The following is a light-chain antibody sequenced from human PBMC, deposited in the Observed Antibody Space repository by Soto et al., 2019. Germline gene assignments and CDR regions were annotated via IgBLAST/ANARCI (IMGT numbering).Light chain of an antibody. CDR3: SSYTSSNTPVV. V-gene: IGLV2-14*01. Sequence: QSVLTQAASVSGSPGQSITISCTGTSSDVGGYNYVSWYQQFPGKAPKLMIYEVSNRPSGVSNRFSGSKSGNTASLTISGLQAEDEADYYCSSYTSSNTPVVFGGGTKLTVL. J-gene: IGLJ2*01. CDR1: SSDVGGYNY. CDR2: EVS.